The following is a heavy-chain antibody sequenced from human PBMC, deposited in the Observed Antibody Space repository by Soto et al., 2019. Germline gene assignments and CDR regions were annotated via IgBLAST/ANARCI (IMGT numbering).Heavy chain of an antibody. Sequence: SETLSLTCTVSGGSISSYYWSWIRQPPGKGLEWIGYIYYSGSTNYNPYLKSRVTISVDTSKNQFSLKLISVTAADTAVYDCARKAGDIDYWGQGTLVTVSS. V-gene: IGHV4-59*01. CDR2: IYYSGST. CDR3: ARKAGDIDY. D-gene: IGHD7-27*01. CDR1: GGSISSYY. J-gene: IGHJ4*02.